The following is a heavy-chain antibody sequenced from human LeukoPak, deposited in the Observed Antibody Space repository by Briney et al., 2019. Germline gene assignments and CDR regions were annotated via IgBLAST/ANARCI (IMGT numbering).Heavy chain of an antibody. Sequence: AGGSLRLSCAASGFTFSNAWMSWVRQAPGKGLEWVGRIKSKTDGGTTDYAAPVKGRFTISRDDSKNTPYLQMNSLKTEDTAVYYCTTVLDYYGSGSYYYFDYWGQGTLVTVSS. CDR2: IKSKTDGGTT. V-gene: IGHV3-15*01. CDR3: TTVLDYYGSGSYYYFDY. J-gene: IGHJ4*02. CDR1: GFTFSNAW. D-gene: IGHD3-10*01.